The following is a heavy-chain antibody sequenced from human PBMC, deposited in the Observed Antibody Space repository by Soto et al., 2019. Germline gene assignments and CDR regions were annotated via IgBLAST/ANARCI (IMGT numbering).Heavy chain of an antibody. CDR1: GGSITRGGYY. D-gene: IGHD2-21*01. CDR2: IYHSGST. CDR3: ARGVIH. J-gene: IGHJ4*02. V-gene: IGHV4-31*03. Sequence: QVQLQQSGPGLVKPSQTLFLTCTVSGGSITRGGYYWIWIRQHPGKRLEWIGYIYHSGSTYYNPPLKRRVTKAVDTSKIHSSLKLSSVTAADTAVYCWARGVIHGGKGPVVTVSS.